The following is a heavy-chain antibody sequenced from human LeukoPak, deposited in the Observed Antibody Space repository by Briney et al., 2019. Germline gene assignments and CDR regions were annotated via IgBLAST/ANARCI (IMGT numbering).Heavy chain of an antibody. CDR1: GFTFSNYG. CDR3: ASDSYSPEYFQH. V-gene: IGHV3-30*03. J-gene: IGHJ1*01. D-gene: IGHD2-15*01. Sequence: GRSLRLSCAASGFTFSNYGMHWVRQAPGKGLEWVAVIAYDGSNEYYAEFVKGRFTISRDNSKNTLYLQMNSLRAEDTAVYYCASDSYSPEYFQHWGQGTLVTVSS. CDR2: IAYDGSNE.